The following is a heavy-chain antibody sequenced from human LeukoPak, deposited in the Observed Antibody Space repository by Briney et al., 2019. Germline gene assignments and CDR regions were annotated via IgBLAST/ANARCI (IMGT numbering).Heavy chain of an antibody. CDR2: INPSGGST. CDR1: GYTFTSYY. V-gene: IGHV1-46*01. CDR3: ARAGYNSVDAFDI. Sequence: ASVKVSCKASGYTFTSYYMHWVRQAPGQGLEWMGIINPSGGSTSYAQKFQGGVTMTRDMSTSTVYMELSSLRSEDTAVYYCARAGYNSVDAFDIWGQGTMVTVSS. D-gene: IGHD5-24*01. J-gene: IGHJ3*02.